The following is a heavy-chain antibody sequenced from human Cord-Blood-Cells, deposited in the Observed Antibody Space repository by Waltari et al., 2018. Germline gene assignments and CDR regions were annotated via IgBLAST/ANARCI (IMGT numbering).Heavy chain of an antibody. Sequence: QFQLVQSGAEVKKPGASVKVSCTVAGYTLTELSMPRVRQAPGKGLEWMGGFDPEDGETSDAKNFQGRVTMTEDTSTDTAYMELSSLRSEDTAVYYCATDIVVVPALGTDYWGQGTLVTVSS. CDR3: ATDIVVVPALGTDY. CDR2: FDPEDGET. V-gene: IGHV1-24*01. D-gene: IGHD2-2*01. J-gene: IGHJ4*02. CDR1: GYTLTELS.